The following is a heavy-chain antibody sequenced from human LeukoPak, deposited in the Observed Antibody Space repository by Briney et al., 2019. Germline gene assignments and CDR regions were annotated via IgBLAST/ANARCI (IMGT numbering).Heavy chain of an antibody. V-gene: IGHV1-8*01. Sequence: ASVKVSCKASGYTFTSYDINWVRQATGQGLEWMGWMNPNSGNTGYAPKFQGRVTMTRNTSISTAYMELSSLRSEDTAVYYCARAGPHTDVVPAAILVDYWGQGTLVTVSS. J-gene: IGHJ4*02. CDR1: GYTFTSYD. CDR2: MNPNSGNT. CDR3: ARAGPHTDVVPAAILVDY. D-gene: IGHD2-2*01.